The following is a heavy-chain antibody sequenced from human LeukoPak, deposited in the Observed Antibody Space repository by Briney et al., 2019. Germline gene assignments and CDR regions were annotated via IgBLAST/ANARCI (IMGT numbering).Heavy chain of an antibody. V-gene: IGHV5-51*01. CDR1: GYSFTTYW. Sequence: GESLKISCKGSGYSFTTYWIGWVRQMPAKGLEWMGIIYPGDSDTRYSPSFQGQVTISADKSISTAYLQWSSLKASDTAMYYCARQYCSGSRCYHDAFDIWGQGTMVTVSS. CDR3: ARQYCSGSRCYHDAFDI. CDR2: IYPGDSDT. J-gene: IGHJ3*02. D-gene: IGHD2-15*01.